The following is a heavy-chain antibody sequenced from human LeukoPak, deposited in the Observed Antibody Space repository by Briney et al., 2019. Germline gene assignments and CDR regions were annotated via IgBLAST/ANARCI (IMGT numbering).Heavy chain of an antibody. CDR3: ARDSSYDIGAFDI. J-gene: IGHJ3*02. CDR2: INPSGGST. V-gene: IGHV1-46*01. CDR1: GYTFTSYY. Sequence: ASVKVSCKASGYTFTSYYMHWVRQAPGQGVEWMGMINPSGGSTSYEQKFQGRVTMTRDTSTSTVYMELSSLRSEDTAVYYCARDSSYDIGAFDIWGQGTMVTVSS. D-gene: IGHD3-22*01.